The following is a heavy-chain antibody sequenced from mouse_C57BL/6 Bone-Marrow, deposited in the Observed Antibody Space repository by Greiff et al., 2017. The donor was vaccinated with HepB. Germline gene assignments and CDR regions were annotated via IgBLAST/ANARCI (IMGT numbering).Heavy chain of an antibody. J-gene: IGHJ1*03. V-gene: IGHV5-17*01. CDR1: GFTFSDYG. CDR3: ARGDGYYVWYFDV. CDR2: ISSGSSTI. D-gene: IGHD2-3*01. Sequence: VKVEESGGGLVKPGGSLKLSCAASGFTFSDYGMHWVRQAPEKGLEWVAYISSGSSTIYYADTVKGRFTISRDNAKNTLFLQMTSLRSEDTAMYYCARGDGYYVWYFDVWGTGTTVTVSS.